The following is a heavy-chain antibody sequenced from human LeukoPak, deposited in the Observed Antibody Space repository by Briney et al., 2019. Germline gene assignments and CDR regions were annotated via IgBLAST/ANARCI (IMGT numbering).Heavy chain of an antibody. CDR2: IYPGDSDT. CDR1: GYRFTSYW. Sequence: GESLQISCKGSGYRFTSYWIGWVRQMPGKGLEWMGIIYPGDSDTRYSPSFQGQVTISVDKSISTAYLQCSSLKASDTAMYYCARGRSGWTWGYWGQGTLVTVSS. D-gene: IGHD6-19*01. J-gene: IGHJ4*02. CDR3: ARGRSGWTWGY. V-gene: IGHV5-51*01.